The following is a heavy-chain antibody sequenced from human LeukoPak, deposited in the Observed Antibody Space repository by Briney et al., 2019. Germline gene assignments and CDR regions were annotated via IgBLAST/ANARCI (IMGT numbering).Heavy chain of an antibody. D-gene: IGHD1-26*01. Sequence: GGSLRLSCAASGFTFSSYAMSWVRQAPGKGLEWVSAISGSGGSTYYADSVKGRFTISRDNSKNTLYLQMNSLRAEDTAVYYCAKDLVEVPGSYGDGDYWGQGTLVTVSS. J-gene: IGHJ4*02. CDR3: AKDLVEVPGSYGDGDY. CDR1: GFTFSSYA. V-gene: IGHV3-23*01. CDR2: ISGSGGST.